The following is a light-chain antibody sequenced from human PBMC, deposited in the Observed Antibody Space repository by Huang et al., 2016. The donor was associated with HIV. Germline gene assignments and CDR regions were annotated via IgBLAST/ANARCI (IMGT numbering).Light chain of an antibody. CDR1: QSVSNN. CDR2: GAS. Sequence: EIVMTQSPATLSVSPGKRATLSCRASQSVSNNLAWYQQKPGQTPRHLIYGASTRATGIPARFSGSGSGTEFTLTISSLQSEDFAVYYCQQYNKWRTFGQGTKVEIK. V-gene: IGKV3-15*01. CDR3: QQYNKWRT. J-gene: IGKJ1*01.